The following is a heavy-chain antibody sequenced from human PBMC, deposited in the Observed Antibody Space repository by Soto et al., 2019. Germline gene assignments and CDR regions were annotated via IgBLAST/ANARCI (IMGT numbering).Heavy chain of an antibody. CDR3: ARRRGLVRAFDF. Sequence: SETLSLTCAVYGGSVSGYVWGWIRQAPGKGLEWIGELDHSEISNYNPSLNSRVTMSVDTSKNQFSLNLSSVTAADTALYFGARRRGLVRAFDFWRKGTLVT. D-gene: IGHD6-19*01. J-gene: IGHJ4*02. V-gene: IGHV4-34*01. CDR2: LDHSEIS. CDR1: GGSVSGYV.